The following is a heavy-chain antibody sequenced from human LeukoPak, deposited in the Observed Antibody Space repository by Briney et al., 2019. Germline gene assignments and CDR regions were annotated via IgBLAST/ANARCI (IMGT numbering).Heavy chain of an antibody. V-gene: IGHV4-34*01. J-gene: IGHJ5*02. Sequence: SETLSLTCAVYGGSFSGYYWSWIRQPPGKGLEWIGEINHSGSTNYNPSLKSRVTISVDTSKNQFSLKLSSVTAADTAVYYCARVEWELPSGFDPWGQGTLVTVSS. D-gene: IGHD1-26*01. CDR3: ARVEWELPSGFDP. CDR1: GGSFSGYY. CDR2: INHSGST.